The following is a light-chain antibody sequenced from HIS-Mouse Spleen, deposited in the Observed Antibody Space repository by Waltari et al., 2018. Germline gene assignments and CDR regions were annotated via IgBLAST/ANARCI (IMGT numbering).Light chain of an antibody. CDR2: EGS. J-gene: IGLJ3*02. CDR3: CSYAGSSTYWV. CDR1: SSAVGMYNL. V-gene: IGLV2-23*01. Sequence: QSALTQPASVSGSPGQSITISCTGTSSAVGMYNLFSWYQQQPGKAPKLMIYEGSKRPSGVSNRFSGSKSGNTASLTISGLQAEDEADYYCCSYAGSSTYWVFGGGTKLTVL.